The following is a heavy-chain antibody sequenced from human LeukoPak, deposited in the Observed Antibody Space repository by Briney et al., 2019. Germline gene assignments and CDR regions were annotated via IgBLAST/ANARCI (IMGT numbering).Heavy chain of an antibody. CDR2: ISYDGSNK. CDR1: GFAFSSYA. CDR3: ARVGYDYVWGSYRSDDAFDI. Sequence: PGGSPRLSCAASGFAFSSYAMHWVRQAPGKGLEWVAVISYDGSNKYYADSVKGRFTISRDNSKNTLYLQMNSLRAEDTAVYYCARVGYDYVWGSYRSDDAFDIWGQGTMVTVSS. V-gene: IGHV3-30-3*01. D-gene: IGHD3-16*02. J-gene: IGHJ3*02.